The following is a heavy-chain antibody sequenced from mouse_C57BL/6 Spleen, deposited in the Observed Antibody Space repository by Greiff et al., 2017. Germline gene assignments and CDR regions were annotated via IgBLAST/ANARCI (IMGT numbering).Heavy chain of an antibody. V-gene: IGHV1-78*01. Sequence: VQRVESDAELVKPGASVKISCKVSGYTFTDHTIHWMKQRPEQGLEWIGYIYPRDGSTKYNEKFKGKATLTADKSSSTAYMQLNSLTSEDSAVYFCARNYGSSYGYFDVWGTGTTVTVSS. CDR1: GYTFTDHT. J-gene: IGHJ1*03. CDR3: ARNYGSSYGYFDV. D-gene: IGHD1-1*01. CDR2: IYPRDGST.